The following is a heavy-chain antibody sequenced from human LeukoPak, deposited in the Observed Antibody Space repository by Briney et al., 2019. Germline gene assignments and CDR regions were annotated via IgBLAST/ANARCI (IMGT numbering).Heavy chain of an antibody. D-gene: IGHD5-18*01. J-gene: IGHJ6*02. Sequence: ASVKVSFKASGGTFSSYAISWVRQAPGQGLEWMGRIIPILGIANYAQKFQGRVTITADKSTSTAYMELRSLRSDDTAVYYCARGYSYGSDYYYGMDVWGQGTTVTVSS. CDR3: ARGYSYGSDYYYGMDV. CDR1: GGTFSSYA. CDR2: IIPILGIA. V-gene: IGHV1-69*04.